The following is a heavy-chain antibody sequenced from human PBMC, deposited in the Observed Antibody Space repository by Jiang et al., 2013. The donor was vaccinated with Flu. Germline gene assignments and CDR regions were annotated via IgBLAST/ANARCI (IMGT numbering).Heavy chain of an antibody. CDR3: AHSRRRELCSGGNCYSFHH. CDR1: GFSLSASGVG. Sequence: KPTQTLTLTCTFSGFSLSASGVGVAWVRQPPGKALEWLALIYWDDDKRYLPSLQSRLAITKDTSKNQVVLIMTNMDPVDTATFFCAHSRRRELCSGGNCYSFHHWGQGALVTVSS. V-gene: IGHV2-5*02. J-gene: IGHJ4*02. D-gene: IGHD2-15*01. CDR2: IYWDDDK.